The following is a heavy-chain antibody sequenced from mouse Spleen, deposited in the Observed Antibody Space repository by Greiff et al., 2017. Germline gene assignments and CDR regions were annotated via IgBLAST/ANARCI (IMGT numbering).Heavy chain of an antibody. J-gene: IGHJ4*01. CDR1: GYTFTDYE. CDR3: TRWDRYYAMDY. Sequence: QVQLQQSGAELVRPGASVTLSCKASGYTFTDYEMHWVKQTPVHGLEWIGAIDPETGGTAYNQKFKGKATLTADKSSSTAYMELRSLTSEDSAVYYCTRWDRYYAMDYWGQGTSVTVSS. V-gene: IGHV1-15*01. CDR2: IDPETGGT. D-gene: IGHD2-14*01.